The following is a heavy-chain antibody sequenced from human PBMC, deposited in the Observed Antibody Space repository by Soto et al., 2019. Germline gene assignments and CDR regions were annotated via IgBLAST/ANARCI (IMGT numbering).Heavy chain of an antibody. J-gene: IGHJ4*02. CDR3: ALLGATGQALDY. CDR2: IYWDDDK. V-gene: IGHV2-5*02. D-gene: IGHD1-26*01. CDR1: GFSLSTSGVG. Sequence: QITLKESGPTLVKPTQTLTLTCTFSGFSLSTSGVGVGWIRQPPGKALEWLALIYWDDDKRYSPSLKSRLTITKDTSKNQVVLTMTNMDPVDTATYYRALLGATGQALDYWGQGTLVTVSS.